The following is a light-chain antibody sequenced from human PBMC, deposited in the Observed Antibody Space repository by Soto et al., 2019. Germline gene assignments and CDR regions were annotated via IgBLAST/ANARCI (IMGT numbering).Light chain of an antibody. CDR1: SSDVGSDNL. J-gene: IGLJ2*01. CDR3: WSYAVSSTPVV. V-gene: IGLV2-23*02. CDR2: EVS. Sequence: SALTQPASVSGSPGQSITISCTGTSSDVGSDNLVSWYQQHPGKAPKLMIYEVSKRPSGVSNRFSGSKSVNTASLTISGLQAEDEADYYCWSYAVSSTPVVFGGGAKLTVL.